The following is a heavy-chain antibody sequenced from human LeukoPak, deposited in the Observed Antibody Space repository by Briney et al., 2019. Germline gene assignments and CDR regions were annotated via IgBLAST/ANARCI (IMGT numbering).Heavy chain of an antibody. D-gene: IGHD3-10*01. Sequence: SVKVSCKASGGTFSSYAISWVRQAPGQGLEWMGGIIPIFGTANYAQKFQGRVTITADESTSTAYMELSSLRSEDTAVYYCARDRLDYYGSGNYYNGLDYWGQGTLVTVSS. CDR1: GGTFSSYA. CDR3: ARDRLDYYGSGNYYNGLDY. V-gene: IGHV1-69*01. CDR2: IIPIFGTA. J-gene: IGHJ4*02.